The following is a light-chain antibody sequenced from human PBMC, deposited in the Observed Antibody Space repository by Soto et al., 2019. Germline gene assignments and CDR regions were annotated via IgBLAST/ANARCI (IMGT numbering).Light chain of an antibody. CDR2: WTS. Sequence: DIVMTQSPDSLAVSLGERATINCKSSQSVLYSSNNNNYLAWYQQKPGQPPRLLIYWTSTRESGVPDRFSGSGYGTDFTLTISSLQAEDVAVYYCQQYYSSPYTFGQGTNLEIK. CDR3: QQYYSSPYT. CDR1: QSVLYSSNNNNY. V-gene: IGKV4-1*01. J-gene: IGKJ2*01.